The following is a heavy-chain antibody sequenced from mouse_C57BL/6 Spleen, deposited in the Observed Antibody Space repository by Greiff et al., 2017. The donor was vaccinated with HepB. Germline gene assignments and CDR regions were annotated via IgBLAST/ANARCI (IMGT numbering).Heavy chain of an antibody. J-gene: IGHJ2*01. Sequence: QVQLKQSGAELVRPGTSVKVSCKASGYAFTNYLIEWVKQRPGQGLEWIGVINPGSGGTNYNEKFKGKATLTADKSSSTAYMQLSSLTSEDSAVYFCAREAMTHYFDYWGQGTTLTVSS. CDR2: INPGSGGT. D-gene: IGHD2-3*01. CDR3: AREAMTHYFDY. V-gene: IGHV1-54*01. CDR1: GYAFTNYL.